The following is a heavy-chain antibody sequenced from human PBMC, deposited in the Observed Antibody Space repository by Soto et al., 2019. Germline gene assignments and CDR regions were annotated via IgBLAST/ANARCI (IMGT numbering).Heavy chain of an antibody. V-gene: IGHV3-9*01. J-gene: IGHJ4*02. CDR2: ISWNSGSI. Sequence: GGSLRLSCAASGFTFDDYAMHWVRQAPGKGLEWVSGISWNSGSIGYADSVKGRFTISRDTAKNSLYLQLNSVRAEDTALYYCAKDAILFGANKEYYFDSWGQGTLVTVSS. D-gene: IGHD3-10*02. CDR1: GFTFDDYA. CDR3: AKDAILFGANKEYYFDS.